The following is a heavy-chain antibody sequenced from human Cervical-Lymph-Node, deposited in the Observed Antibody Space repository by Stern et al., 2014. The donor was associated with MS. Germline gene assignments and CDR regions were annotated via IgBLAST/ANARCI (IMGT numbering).Heavy chain of an antibody. Sequence: EVQLVQSGGGLVQPGGSLRLSCAASGFTLSSFAMNWVRQAPGKGLEWVSGISGSGGKTYYTDSVKGRFTISRDNSQNTLYLQLNSLRAEDTARYYCTKPPDDCISTSCYRPAFDSWGQGTLVTISS. J-gene: IGHJ4*02. D-gene: IGHD2-2*01. CDR3: TKPPDDCISTSCYRPAFDS. V-gene: IGHV3-23*04. CDR2: ISGSGGKT. CDR1: GFTLSSFA.